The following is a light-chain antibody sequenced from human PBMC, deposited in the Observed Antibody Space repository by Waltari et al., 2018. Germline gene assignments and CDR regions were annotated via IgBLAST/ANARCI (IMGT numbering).Light chain of an antibody. J-gene: IGLJ3*02. CDR1: GPNIGAGYD. V-gene: IGLV1-40*01. Sequence: QSVLTQPPSVSAAPGQRVTIPCTGGGPNIGAGYDVHRYQQHPGTAPKLLIKDNTNRPSGVPDRFSGSKSGTSASLAITGLQPEDEADYYCQSYDSSLTGSWVFGGGTRLTVL. CDR2: DNT. CDR3: QSYDSSLTGSWV.